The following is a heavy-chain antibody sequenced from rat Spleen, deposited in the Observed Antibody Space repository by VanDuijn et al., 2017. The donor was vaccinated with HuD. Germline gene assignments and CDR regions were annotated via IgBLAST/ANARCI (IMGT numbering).Heavy chain of an antibody. D-gene: IGHD1-2*01. CDR3: ARGSSYEGGVMDA. J-gene: IGHJ4*01. Sequence: QVQLKESGPGLVQPSQTLSLTCTVSGFSLTTYAVIWVRQPPGKGLEWIGAMWNGGTTDYNSALKSRLSISRDTSKSQVLLKMNSLQTEDTAMYFCARGSSYEGGVMDAWGQGASVTVSS. CDR2: MWNGGTT. CDR1: GFSLTTYA. V-gene: IGHV2-15*01.